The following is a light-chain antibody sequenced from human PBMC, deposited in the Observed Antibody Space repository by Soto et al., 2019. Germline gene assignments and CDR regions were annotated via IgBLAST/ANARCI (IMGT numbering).Light chain of an antibody. CDR2: GAS. J-gene: IGKJ4*01. CDR3: RQYNNWPPLT. V-gene: IGKV3-15*01. Sequence: EIVMTQSPATLSVSPGERATLSCRASQSVSSNLAWYQQKPGQAPRLLIYGASARATGIPARLSGSGSGTEFILTISSLQSEDFAVYYCRQYNNWPPLTFGGGTKVEIK. CDR1: QSVSSN.